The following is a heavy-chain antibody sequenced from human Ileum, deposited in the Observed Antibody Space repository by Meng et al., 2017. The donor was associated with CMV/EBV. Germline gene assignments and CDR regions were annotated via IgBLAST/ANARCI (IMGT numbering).Heavy chain of an antibody. J-gene: IGHJ4*02. D-gene: IGHD1-26*01. CDR1: GGTFSSYT. Sequence: SVKVSCKASGGTFSSYTISWVRQAPGQGLEWMGRIIPILGIANYAQKFQGRVTITADKSTSTAHMELSSLRSEDTAVYYCATIAGATAFDYWGQGTLVTVSS. CDR3: ATIAGATAFDY. V-gene: IGHV1-69*02. CDR2: IIPILGIA.